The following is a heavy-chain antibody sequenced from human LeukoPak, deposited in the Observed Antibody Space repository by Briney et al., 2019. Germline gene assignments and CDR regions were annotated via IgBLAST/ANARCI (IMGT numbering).Heavy chain of an antibody. CDR3: AKEEGLSSSSPFDS. V-gene: IGHV3-23*01. J-gene: IGHJ4*02. CDR1: GFTSSSYA. D-gene: IGHD6-13*01. Sequence: GGSLRLSCAASGFTSSSYAMSWVRHAPGEGLEWVSAISGSGGSAYYADSVKGRSTTSRDNAKNTLFLQMNSVRAEDPAVYYCAKEEGLSSSSPFDSWGQGTLVTVSS. CDR2: ISGSGGSA.